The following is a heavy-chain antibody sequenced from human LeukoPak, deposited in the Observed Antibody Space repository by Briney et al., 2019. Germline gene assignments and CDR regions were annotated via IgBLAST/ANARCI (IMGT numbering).Heavy chain of an antibody. CDR3: ATGNYYDSRGYYTFGH. J-gene: IGHJ1*01. V-gene: IGHV3-74*01. D-gene: IGHD3-22*01. Sequence: GGSLRFPCGDSGVTCSRYCIHWVRQATGKRLVWVSRINGDGSTTSYADSVKGGFTISRDNAKNTLYLQMNSLRAEDTAVYYCATGNYYDSRGYYTFGHWGQGTLVTVSS. CDR2: INGDGSTT. CDR1: GVTCSRYC.